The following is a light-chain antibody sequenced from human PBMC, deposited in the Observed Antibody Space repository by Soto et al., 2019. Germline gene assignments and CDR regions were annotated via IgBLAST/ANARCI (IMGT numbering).Light chain of an antibody. Sequence: DIQMNQSPSSLSASVGDRVTITCRASQSISSYLNWYQQKPGKAPKLLIYAASTLQSGVPSRFSGSGSGTDFTLTISCLQSEDFAPYYCQEYYSYPRRFGQGTKVDIK. J-gene: IGKJ1*01. CDR2: AAS. V-gene: IGKV1-39*01. CDR3: QEYYSYPRR. CDR1: QSISSY.